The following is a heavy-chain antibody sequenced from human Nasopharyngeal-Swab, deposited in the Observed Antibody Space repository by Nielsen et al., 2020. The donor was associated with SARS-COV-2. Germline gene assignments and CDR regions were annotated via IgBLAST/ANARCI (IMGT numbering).Heavy chain of an antibody. Sequence: GGSLRLSCAASGFTFSSYGMHWVRQAPGKGLEWVAVIWYDGSNKYYADSVKGRFTISRDNSKNTLYLQMNSLRAEDTAVYYCARDGEVGGITGMDYWGQGTLVTVSS. D-gene: IGHD1-26*01. CDR2: IWYDGSNK. CDR1: GFTFSSYG. CDR3: ARDGEVGGITGMDY. J-gene: IGHJ4*02. V-gene: IGHV3-33*01.